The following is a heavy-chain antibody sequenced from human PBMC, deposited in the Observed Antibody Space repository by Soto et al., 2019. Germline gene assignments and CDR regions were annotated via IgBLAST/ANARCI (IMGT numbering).Heavy chain of an antibody. CDR2: ISSSSSYI. Sequence: GGSLRLSCAASGFTFSSYSMNWVRQAPGKGLEWVSSISSSSSYIYYADSVKGRFTISRDNAKNSLYLQMNSLRAEDTAVYYCASTCTNGVCYAFDIWGQGTMVTVSS. CDR3: ASTCTNGVCYAFDI. CDR1: GFTFSSYS. V-gene: IGHV3-21*01. J-gene: IGHJ3*02. D-gene: IGHD2-8*01.